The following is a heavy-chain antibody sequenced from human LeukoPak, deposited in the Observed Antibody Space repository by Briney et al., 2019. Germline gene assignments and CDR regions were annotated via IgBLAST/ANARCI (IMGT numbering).Heavy chain of an antibody. V-gene: IGHV3-48*01. CDR2: ISSSSSTI. J-gene: IGHJ4*02. Sequence: GGALRLPRAVSGFTLSSYSMNWVRQAPGKGLEWVSYISSSSSTIYNADSVRGRFTISRDNGKNSLYLQMNSLRAEDTAVYYCARGVSAAGTAFDYWGQGTLVTVSS. CDR1: GFTLSSYS. D-gene: IGHD6-13*01. CDR3: ARGVSAAGTAFDY.